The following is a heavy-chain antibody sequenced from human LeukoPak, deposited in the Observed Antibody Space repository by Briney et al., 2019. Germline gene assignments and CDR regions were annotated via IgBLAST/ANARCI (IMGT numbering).Heavy chain of an antibody. J-gene: IGHJ4*02. CDR1: GGSISSLTYY. V-gene: IGHV4-39*01. CDR2: IYYTGNT. CDR3: ARARYSYGLRTGTVDY. Sequence: PSETLSLTCTVSGGSISSLTYYWGWIRQPPGKGLEWIGSIYYTGNTYYNPSLKSRVTISVDTSKNQFSLKLSSVTAADTAVYYCARARYSYGLRTGTVDYWGQGTLVTVSS. D-gene: IGHD5-18*01.